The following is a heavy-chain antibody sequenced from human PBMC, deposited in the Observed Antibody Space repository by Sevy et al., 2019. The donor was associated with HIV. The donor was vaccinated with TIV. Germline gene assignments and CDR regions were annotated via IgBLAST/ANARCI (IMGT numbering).Heavy chain of an antibody. D-gene: IGHD2-15*01. CDR1: GFTFWSFG. V-gene: IGHV3-48*04. CDR2: ISGDRGKI. Sequence: GGSLRLSRAASGFTFWSFGVNWVRQAPGKGLEWLGYISGDRGKIFYADSVKGRFSIFRDNARNSLYLQMRSLRVEDTAVYYCARRGCNGGNCYSDYYYGVDVWGQGTTVTVSS. CDR3: ARRGCNGGNCYSDYYYGVDV. J-gene: IGHJ6*01.